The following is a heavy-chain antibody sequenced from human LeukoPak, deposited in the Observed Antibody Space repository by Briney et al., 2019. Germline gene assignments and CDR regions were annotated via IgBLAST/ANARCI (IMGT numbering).Heavy chain of an antibody. V-gene: IGHV4-59*01. CDR1: GGSISPYY. J-gene: IGHJ5*02. Sequence: SETLSLTCTVSGGSISPYYWSWIRQPPGKGLEWIGYIYYSGSTNYNPSLKSRVTIPVDTSKNQFSLNLRSVTAADTAVYYCARGSRSWFDPWGQGTLVTVSS. CDR3: ARGSRSWFDP. CDR2: IYYSGST.